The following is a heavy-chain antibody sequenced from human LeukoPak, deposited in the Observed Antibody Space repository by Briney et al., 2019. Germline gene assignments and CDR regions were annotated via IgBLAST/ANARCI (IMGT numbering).Heavy chain of an antibody. CDR1: GFTFSSYG. D-gene: IGHD6-13*01. CDR3: AKGKPGIAAAGTSPEFDY. Sequence: GGSLRLSCVASGFTFSSYGMHWVRQAPGKGLEWVTVMSYVGSEKYYAESVKGRFTISRDNSKNTVYLQMSSLRAEDTAVYYCAKGKPGIAAAGTSPEFDYWGQGTLVTVSS. J-gene: IGHJ4*02. CDR2: MSYVGSEK. V-gene: IGHV3-30*18.